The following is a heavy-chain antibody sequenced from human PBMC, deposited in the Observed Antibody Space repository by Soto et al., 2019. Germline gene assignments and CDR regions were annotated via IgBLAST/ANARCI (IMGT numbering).Heavy chain of an antibody. V-gene: IGHV1-8*01. J-gene: IGHJ4*02. D-gene: IGHD1-1*01. Sequence: VTVSFKASGYTFTSYDIYWVRQATGQGLEWMGWMNPNTGNSGYAQKFQGRVTMTSDTSISTAHMELSSLRSEDTAVYYCARRAETNGWNGFGADKYYFDFWGQGTLVTVSS. CDR1: GYTFTSYD. CDR2: MNPNTGNS. CDR3: ARRAETNGWNGFGADKYYFDF.